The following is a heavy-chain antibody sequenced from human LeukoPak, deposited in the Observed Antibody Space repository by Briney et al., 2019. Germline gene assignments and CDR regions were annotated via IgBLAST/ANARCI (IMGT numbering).Heavy chain of an antibody. CDR2: ISYDGSNK. CDR3: ARGYVVVPAAMGY. CDR1: GFTFSSYA. Sequence: GRSLRLSCAASGFTFSSYAMHWVRQAPGKGLEWVAVISYDGSNKYYADSVKGRFTISRDNSKNTLYLQMNSLRAEDTAVYYCARGYVVVPAAMGYWGQRTLVTVSS. J-gene: IGHJ4*02. D-gene: IGHD2-2*01. V-gene: IGHV3-30*04.